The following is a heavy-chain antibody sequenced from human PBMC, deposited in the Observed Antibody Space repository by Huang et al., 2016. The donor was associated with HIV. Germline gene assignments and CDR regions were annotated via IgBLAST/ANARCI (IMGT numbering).Heavy chain of an antibody. CDR3: TRGRGYTYGYSFGY. V-gene: IGHV1-18*01. CDR2: SSTDNSNK. J-gene: IGHJ4*02. Sequence: QVQLVQSGAEVKKPGASVKVSCKASGYTFTNYGISWVRQAPGQGLEWMGWSSTDNSNKDYAQKFQSRGTMSTKTATRTADMELRSLRSDETAVYYCTRGRGYTYGYSFGYWGQGTLVTVSS. CDR1: GYTFTNYG. D-gene: IGHD5-18*01.